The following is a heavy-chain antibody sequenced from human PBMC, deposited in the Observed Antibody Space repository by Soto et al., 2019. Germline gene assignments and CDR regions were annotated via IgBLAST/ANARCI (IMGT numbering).Heavy chain of an antibody. CDR3: ARDDTHLRAQQLDC. CDR1: GFTFSSYG. J-gene: IGHJ4*02. CDR2: IWYDGSNK. V-gene: IGHV3-33*01. D-gene: IGHD1-1*01. Sequence: QVQLVESGGGVVQPGRSLRLSCAASGFTFSSYGMHWVRQAPGKGLEWVAVIWYDGSNKYYADSVKGRFTISRDNSKNTLYLQMNSLRAEDTAVYYCARDDTHLRAQQLDCWGQGTLVTVSS.